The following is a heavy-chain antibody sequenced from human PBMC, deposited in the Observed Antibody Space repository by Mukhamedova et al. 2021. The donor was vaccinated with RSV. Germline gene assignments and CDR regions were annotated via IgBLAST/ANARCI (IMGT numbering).Heavy chain of an antibody. V-gene: IGHV3-11*06. CDR3: ARVFFPYDKYWDFDL. Sequence: ISRDNAKNSLYLQMNSLRAEDTAVYYCARVFFPYDKYWDFDLWGRGTLVTVSS. J-gene: IGHJ2*01. D-gene: IGHD1-1*01.